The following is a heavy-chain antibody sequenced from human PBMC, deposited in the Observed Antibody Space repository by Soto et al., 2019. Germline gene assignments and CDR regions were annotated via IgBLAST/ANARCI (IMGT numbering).Heavy chain of an antibody. D-gene: IGHD3-22*01. CDR3: ATESGKYESSGQSWLDP. CDR2: IIPIFGTT. J-gene: IGHJ5*02. CDR1: GDTFGNFA. V-gene: IGHV1-69*06. Sequence: QVQLVQSGAEVKKPGSSVKVSCRASGDTFGNFAMTWVRQAPGQGLEWMGGIIPIFGTTNYAQKCQGRVTFTADKPTSTVSTELASMTSEDTAGYYGATESGKYESSGQSWLDPWGQRTLVTVSS.